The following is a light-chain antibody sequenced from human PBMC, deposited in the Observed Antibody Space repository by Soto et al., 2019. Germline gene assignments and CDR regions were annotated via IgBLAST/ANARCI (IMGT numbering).Light chain of an antibody. J-gene: IGLJ1*01. CDR1: CTDVGGYSY. Sequence: QSVLTRPRSVSVSPGQSVTISCTGTCTDVGGYSYVSWYQQHPGKVLKLMIYDVSKRPSGVPDRFSGSKSGNTASLTISGLQAEDEADYFCCSYAGRDTLYVFGSGTKVTV. CDR2: DVS. CDR3: CSYAGRDTLYV. V-gene: IGLV2-11*01.